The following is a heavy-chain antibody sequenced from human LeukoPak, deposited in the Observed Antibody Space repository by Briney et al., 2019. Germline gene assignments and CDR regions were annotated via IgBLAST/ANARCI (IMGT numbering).Heavy chain of an antibody. D-gene: IGHD4-17*01. V-gene: IGHV1-69*13. CDR3: ARERGDYGLTYYFDY. CDR2: IIPIFGTA. J-gene: IGHJ4*02. CDR1: GGTFSSYA. Sequence: SVKVSCKASGGTFSSYAISWVRQAPGQGLEWMGGIIPIFGTANYAQKFQGRVTITADESTSTAYMELSSLRSEDTAVYYCARERGDYGLTYYFDYWGQGTLVTVSS.